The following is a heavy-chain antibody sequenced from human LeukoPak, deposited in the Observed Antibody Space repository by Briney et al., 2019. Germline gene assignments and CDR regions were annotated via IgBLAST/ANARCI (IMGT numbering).Heavy chain of an antibody. CDR3: AKSPDGGDY. CDR1: GFTFSINA. J-gene: IGHJ4*02. CDR2: IYSGGST. Sequence: GGSLRLSCAASGFTFSINAMSWVRQAPGKGLEWVSVIYSGGSTYYADSVKGRFTISRDNSKNTLYLQMNSLRAEDTAVYYCAKSPDGGDYWGQGTLVTVSS. D-gene: IGHD3-16*01. V-gene: IGHV3-23*03.